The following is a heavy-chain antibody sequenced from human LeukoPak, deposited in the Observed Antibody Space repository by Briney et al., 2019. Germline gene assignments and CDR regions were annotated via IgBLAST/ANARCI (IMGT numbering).Heavy chain of an antibody. CDR2: ISYDGSNK. D-gene: IGHD2-15*01. Sequence: GGSLRLSCAASGFTFSSYGMHWVRQAPGKGLEWVAVISYDGSNKYYADSVKGRFTISRDNSKNTLYLQMNSLRTEDTAVYYCTTITSVLVVAATPASFDYWGQGTLVTVSS. CDR1: GFTFSSYG. J-gene: IGHJ4*02. V-gene: IGHV3-30*03. CDR3: TTITSVLVVAATPASFDY.